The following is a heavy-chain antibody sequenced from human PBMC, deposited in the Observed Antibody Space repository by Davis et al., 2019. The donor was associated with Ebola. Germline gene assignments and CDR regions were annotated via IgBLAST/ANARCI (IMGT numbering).Heavy chain of an antibody. CDR1: GFTFSSYG. CDR3: TTDPYYYDSSGYYP. V-gene: IGHV3-30*03. D-gene: IGHD3-22*01. Sequence: GESLKISCAASGFTFSSYGMHWVRQAPGKGLEWVAVISYDGSNKYYADSVKGRFTISRDNSKNTLYLQMNSLRAEDTAVYYCTTDPYYYDSSGYYPWGQGTLVTVSS. CDR2: ISYDGSNK. J-gene: IGHJ5*02.